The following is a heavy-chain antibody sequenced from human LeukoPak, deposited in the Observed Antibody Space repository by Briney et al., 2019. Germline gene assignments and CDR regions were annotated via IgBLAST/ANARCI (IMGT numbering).Heavy chain of an antibody. CDR3: ARVQWSDVFYYYFYMDV. CDR2: ISVYNGHT. CDR1: GYTFTSYS. D-gene: IGHD2-15*01. J-gene: IGHJ6*03. V-gene: IGHV1-18*01. Sequence: ASVKVSCKTSGYTFTSYSITWVRQAPGQGLEWMGWISVYNGHTNYAQNFQGRVSMTTDTSTSTAYMELRSLRSDDTAVYYCARVQWSDVFYYYFYMDVWGKGTTVTVSS.